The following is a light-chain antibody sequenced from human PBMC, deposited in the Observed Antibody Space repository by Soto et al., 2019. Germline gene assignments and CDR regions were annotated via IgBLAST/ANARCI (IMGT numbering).Light chain of an antibody. CDR2: DAS. V-gene: IGKV3-15*01. CDR3: QQYDNWPRT. Sequence: EKVITQSPATLSVSPGERATLSCRASQSVRSDLAWYQQKPGQPPRLLIYDASTRATGIPSRFSGSGSGTEFTLTISSLKSEDFAVYYCQQYDNWPRTLGPGTKVDIK. CDR1: QSVRSD. J-gene: IGKJ1*01.